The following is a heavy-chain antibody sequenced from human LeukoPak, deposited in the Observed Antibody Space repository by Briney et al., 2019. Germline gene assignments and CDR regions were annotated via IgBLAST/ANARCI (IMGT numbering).Heavy chain of an antibody. D-gene: IGHD3-22*01. V-gene: IGHV3-7*01. CDR2: INQDGSEE. J-gene: IGHJ5*02. CDR1: GFTFSRYW. Sequence: PGGSLRLSCAASGFTFSRYWMTWVRQGQGKGLEWVATINQDGSEEYYVDSVKGRFTISRDNAKNSLYLQISGLRAEDTAVYHCARKLYYYDTSPAGWFDPWGQGTLVTVS. CDR3: ARKLYYYDTSPAGWFDP.